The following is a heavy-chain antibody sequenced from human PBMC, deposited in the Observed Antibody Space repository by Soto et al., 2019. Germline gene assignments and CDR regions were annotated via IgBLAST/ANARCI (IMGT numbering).Heavy chain of an antibody. Sequence: SVKVSCKASGYTFTGYYIHWVRQAPVQGLEWMGWINPNSGGTNYSQKFQGWVTMTRDTSISTAYMELSRLRSDDTAVYYCAREEYSSSFLGYYYGMDVWGQGTTVTVSS. CDR1: GYTFTGYY. CDR2: INPNSGGT. D-gene: IGHD6-6*01. J-gene: IGHJ6*02. CDR3: AREEYSSSFLGYYYGMDV. V-gene: IGHV1-2*04.